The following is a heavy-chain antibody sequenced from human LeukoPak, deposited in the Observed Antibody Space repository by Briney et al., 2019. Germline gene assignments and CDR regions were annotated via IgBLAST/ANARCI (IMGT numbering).Heavy chain of an antibody. CDR2: IYYSGST. CDR3: ARGIAAAGTADHWFDP. V-gene: IGHV4-59*08. J-gene: IGHJ5*02. Sequence: SETLPLTCTVSGGSISSYYWSWIRQPPGKGLEWIGYIYYSGSTNYNPFLKSRVTTSVDTSKNQFSLKLSSVTAADTAVYYCARGIAAAGTADHWFDPWGQGILVTVSS. D-gene: IGHD6-13*01. CDR1: GGSISSYY.